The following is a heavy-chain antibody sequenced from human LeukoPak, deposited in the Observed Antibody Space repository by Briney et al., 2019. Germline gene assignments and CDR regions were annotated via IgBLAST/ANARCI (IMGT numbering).Heavy chain of an antibody. V-gene: IGHV1-2*02. CDR2: INPNSGGT. CDR3: ARELAVTTPNWFDP. CDR1: GYTFTGYY. D-gene: IGHD4-17*01. Sequence: ASVKVSCKASGYTFTGYYMHWVRQAPGQGLEWMGWINPNSGGTNYAQKFQGRVTMTRDTSISTAYMELSRLRSDDTAVYYCARELAVTTPNWFDPWGQGTLVTVSS. J-gene: IGHJ5*02.